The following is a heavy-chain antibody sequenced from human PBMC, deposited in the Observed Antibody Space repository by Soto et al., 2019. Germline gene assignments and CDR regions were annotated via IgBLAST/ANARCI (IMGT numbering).Heavy chain of an antibody. CDR1: GFRFTSFS. CDR2: ISGLSATT. D-gene: IGHD2-15*01. CDR3: TRGGAARPDY. Sequence: DVVLVNSGGGFVRPGESLRLSCGASGFRFTSFSMNWVRQGPGKGLEWLSYISGLSATTYYADSVRGRFTVSRDNDMNLLFLQLNNLRADDTAVYYCTRGGAARPDYWGQGSRVVVS. V-gene: IGHV3-48*04. J-gene: IGHJ4*02.